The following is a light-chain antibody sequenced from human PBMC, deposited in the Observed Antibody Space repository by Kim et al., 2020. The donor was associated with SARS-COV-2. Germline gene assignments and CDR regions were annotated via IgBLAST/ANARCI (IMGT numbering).Light chain of an antibody. J-gene: IGKJ1*01. Sequence: ASVGDRVTITCRASQSISTSLVWYQQKPAKGPKLLIYRASSLERGVPSRFSGSGSGTEFTLTINSLQPEDFGIYYCQQYSGASPTFGQGTKVDIK. CDR2: RAS. V-gene: IGKV1-5*03. CDR3: QQYSGASPT. CDR1: QSISTS.